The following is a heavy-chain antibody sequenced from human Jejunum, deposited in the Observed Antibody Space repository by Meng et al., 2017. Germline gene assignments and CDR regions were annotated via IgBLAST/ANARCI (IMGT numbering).Heavy chain of an antibody. V-gene: IGHV4-4*02. D-gene: IGHD5-12*01. CDR2: IYHSGRT. CDR3: ARGVGDIRVGFDY. J-gene: IGHJ4*02. Sequence: QVRLQESGPGLVKPSGTLSLTCEVSGDSISSTNWWDWLRQPPGKGLDWIGEIYHSGRTNFNPSLESRVTISVDESKNQFSLTLNSVTAADTAVYYCARGVGDIRVGFDYWGQGILVTVSS. CDR1: GDSISSTNW.